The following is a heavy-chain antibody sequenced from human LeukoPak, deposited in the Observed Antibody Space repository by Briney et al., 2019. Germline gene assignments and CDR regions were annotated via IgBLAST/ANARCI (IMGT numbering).Heavy chain of an antibody. V-gene: IGHV4-59*01. J-gene: IGHJ4*01. CDR2: IYYSGST. CDR1: GGSISNYY. CDR3: ARSPGRGAYFDY. Sequence: SETLSLTCTVSGGSISNYYWSWIRQPPGKGLEWVGYIYYSGSTNYNPSLKSRVTISVDTSKNQFSLKLSSVTAADTAVYYCARSPGRGAYFDYWGQGTLVTVSS. D-gene: IGHD1-26*01.